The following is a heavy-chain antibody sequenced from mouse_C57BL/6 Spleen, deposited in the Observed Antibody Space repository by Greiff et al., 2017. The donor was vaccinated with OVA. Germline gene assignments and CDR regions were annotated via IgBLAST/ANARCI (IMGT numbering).Heavy chain of an antibody. CDR3: ARNLWYFDV. V-gene: IGHV5-4*03. CDR2: ISDGGSYT. CDR1: GFTFSSYA. Sequence: EVMLVESGGGLVKPGGSLKLSCAASGFTFSSYAMSWVRQTPENRLEWVATISDGGSYTYYPDNVKGRFTISRDNAKNNLYLQMSHLKSEDTAMYYCARNLWYFDVWGTGTTVTVSS. J-gene: IGHJ1*03.